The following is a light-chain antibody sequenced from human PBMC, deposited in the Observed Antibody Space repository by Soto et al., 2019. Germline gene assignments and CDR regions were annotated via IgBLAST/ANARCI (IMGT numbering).Light chain of an antibody. CDR1: QSVSSSY. CDR3: QQYGSSPPFT. CDR2: GAS. Sequence: EMVLTQSPGTLSLSPGERATLSCRASQSVSSSYLAWYQQRPGQAPRLLIYGASSRATGIPDRFSGSGSGTDFTLPISRLESEDFAVYYCQQYGSSPPFTFGPGTKVDIK. J-gene: IGKJ3*01. V-gene: IGKV3-20*01.